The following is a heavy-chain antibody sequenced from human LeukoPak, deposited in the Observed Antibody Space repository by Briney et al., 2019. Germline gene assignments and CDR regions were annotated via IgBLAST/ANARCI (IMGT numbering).Heavy chain of an antibody. J-gene: IGHJ4*02. CDR3: ARNPLTLPVDY. V-gene: IGHV3-30*04. D-gene: IGHD3-16*01. Sequence: PGGSLNLSCQASGFPFSRSAMHGARRAPGKGREGVAIISYDGGNKYSADSVKGRFNISRDNSKNTLYLQMNSLRAEDTAVYYCARNPLTLPVDYWGQGTLVTVSS. CDR2: ISYDGGNK. CDR1: GFPFSRSA.